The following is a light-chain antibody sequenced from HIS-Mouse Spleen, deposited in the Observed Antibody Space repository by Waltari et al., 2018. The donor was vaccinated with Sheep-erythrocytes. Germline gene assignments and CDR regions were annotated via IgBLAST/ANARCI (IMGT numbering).Light chain of an antibody. CDR1: ALPKQY. CDR3: QSADSSGTYRV. CDR2: KDR. Sequence: SYELTQPPSVSVSPGQTARITCSGAALPKQYAYWYQQKPGQAPVLVIYKDRERPSGIPERFSGSSSWTTVTLTISGVQAEDEADYYCQSADSSGTYRVFGGGTKLTVL. J-gene: IGLJ2*01. V-gene: IGLV3-25*03.